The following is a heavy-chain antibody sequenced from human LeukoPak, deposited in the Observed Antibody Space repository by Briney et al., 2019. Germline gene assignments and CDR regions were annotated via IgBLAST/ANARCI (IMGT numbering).Heavy chain of an antibody. V-gene: IGHV3-21*04. CDR3: AKNYGSGSSVKYYYYMDV. J-gene: IGHJ6*03. CDR2: ISSSSSYI. Sequence: GGSLRLSCAASGFTLSSYSMNWVRQAPGKGLEWVSSISSSSSYIYYADSVKGRFTISRDNSKNTLYLQMNSLRAEDSAVYYCAKNYGSGSSVKYYYYMDVWGKGTTVTVSS. D-gene: IGHD3-10*01. CDR1: GFTLSSYS.